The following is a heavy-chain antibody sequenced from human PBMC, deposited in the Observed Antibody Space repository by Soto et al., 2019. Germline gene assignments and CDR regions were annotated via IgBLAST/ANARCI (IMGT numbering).Heavy chain of an antibody. CDR2: MYYNGNI. J-gene: IGHJ5*02. Sequence: SETVSLTCNVSGGSISNYYWTWVRQSPEKGLDWIGYMYYNGNINYKPSLKSRVTLSIDTSKNQFSLTLKSVTAADTAVNYCASGGNWFDPWGQGVLVTVS. CDR1: GGSISNYY. V-gene: IGHV4-59*01. CDR3: ASGGNWFDP. D-gene: IGHD3-16*01.